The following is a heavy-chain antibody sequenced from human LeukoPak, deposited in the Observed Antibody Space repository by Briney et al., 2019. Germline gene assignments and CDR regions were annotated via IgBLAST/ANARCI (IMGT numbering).Heavy chain of an antibody. CDR3: ARDRYCSGGSCYSGRAY. CDR2: INPDSGVT. D-gene: IGHD2-15*01. CDR1: GYTFTGYY. V-gene: IGHV1-2*02. J-gene: IGHJ4*02. Sequence: ASVKVSCKASGYTFTGYYMHWVRQTPGQGLEWMGWINPDSGVTNYPQKFQGRVTMTRDTSSSTAYMELRSLRSDDTAVYYCARDRYCSGGSCYSGRAYWGQGTLVTVSS.